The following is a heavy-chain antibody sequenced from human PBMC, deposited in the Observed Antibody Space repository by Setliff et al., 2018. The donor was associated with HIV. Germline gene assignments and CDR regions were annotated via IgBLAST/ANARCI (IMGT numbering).Heavy chain of an antibody. D-gene: IGHD5-18*01. Sequence: KASETLSLTCAVYGGSFSGYYWRWIRQPPGKGLEWIEDVSHTGSTNYNPSLKSRITISADTPKNQFSLKLSSVTAADTAVYYCARVETQLWLNYHYYMDVWGQGTLVTVSS. CDR1: GGSFSGYY. CDR3: ARVETQLWLNYHYYMDV. J-gene: IGHJ6*03. CDR2: VSHTGST. V-gene: IGHV4-34*01.